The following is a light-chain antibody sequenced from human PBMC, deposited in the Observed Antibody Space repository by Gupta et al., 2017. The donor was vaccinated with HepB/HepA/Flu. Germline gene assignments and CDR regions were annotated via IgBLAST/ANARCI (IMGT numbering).Light chain of an antibody. Sequence: DVVMTQSPLSLPVTLGQPASISCRSSQSLAYSDGNTYLNCFKQTPNQAPRRLNYKVSNRDAGVADRFGGGGFGNYLPLKSSRGEEEDVGGYYFRQTKHWPPFTFGQGTKLEI. J-gene: IGKJ2*01. CDR1: QSLAYSDGNTY. CDR2: KVS. V-gene: IGKV2-30*01. CDR3: RQTKHWPPFT.